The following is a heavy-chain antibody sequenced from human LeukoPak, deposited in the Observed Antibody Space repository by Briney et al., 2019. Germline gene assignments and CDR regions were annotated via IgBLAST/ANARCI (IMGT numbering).Heavy chain of an antibody. V-gene: IGHV3-53*01. CDR2: IYSGGST. Sequence: GGSLRLSCAASGFTFSSYWMHWVRQAPGKGLEWVSVIYSGGSTYYADSVKGRFTISRDNSKNTLYLQMNSLRAEDTAVYYCARVDILTGYSFDYWGQGTLVTVSS. CDR1: GFTFSSYW. D-gene: IGHD3-9*01. CDR3: ARVDILTGYSFDY. J-gene: IGHJ4*02.